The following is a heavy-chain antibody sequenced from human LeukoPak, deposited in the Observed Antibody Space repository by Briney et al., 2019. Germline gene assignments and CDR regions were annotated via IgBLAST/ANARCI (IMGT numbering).Heavy chain of an antibody. CDR2: INPSGGST. Sequence: ASVKVSCKASGYTFTSYYMHWVRQAPGQGLEWMGIINPSGGSTSYAQKFQGRVTMTRDTSTSAVYMELSSLRSEDTAVYYCASCIAVAGMVPDYWGQGTLVTVSS. CDR3: ASCIAVAGMVPDY. CDR1: GYTFTSYY. D-gene: IGHD6-19*01. J-gene: IGHJ4*02. V-gene: IGHV1-46*01.